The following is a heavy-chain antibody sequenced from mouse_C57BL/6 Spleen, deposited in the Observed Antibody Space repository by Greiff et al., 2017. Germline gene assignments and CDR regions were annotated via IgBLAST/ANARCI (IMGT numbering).Heavy chain of an antibody. CDR2: IYPRSGNT. CDR1: GYTFTSYG. V-gene: IGHV1-81*01. Sequence: QVQLKQSGAELARPGASVTLSCKASGYTFTSYGISWVKQRTGQGLEWIGEIYPRSGNTYYNEKFKGKATLTADKSSSTAYMELRSLTSEDSAVYFCARLAPNYEYDGGFFDYWGQGTTLTVSS. D-gene: IGHD2-4*01. J-gene: IGHJ2*01. CDR3: ARLAPNYEYDGGFFDY.